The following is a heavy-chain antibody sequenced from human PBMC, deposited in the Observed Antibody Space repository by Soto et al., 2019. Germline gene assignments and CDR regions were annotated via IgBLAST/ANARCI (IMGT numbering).Heavy chain of an antibody. J-gene: IGHJ6*02. CDR2: IIPISETT. D-gene: IGHD2-2*01. Sequence: QVQLVQSGAEVKKPGSSVKVSCKASGGTFSSYAISWVRHAPGQGLEWMGGIIPISETTNYAQKFQGRVTMTADESKRTAYMELSSLRSEDTAVYYCARSQGSSTSLEIYYYYYYGMDVWGPGTTVTVSS. CDR3: ARSQGSSTSLEIYYYYYYGMDV. CDR1: GGTFSSYA. V-gene: IGHV1-69*01.